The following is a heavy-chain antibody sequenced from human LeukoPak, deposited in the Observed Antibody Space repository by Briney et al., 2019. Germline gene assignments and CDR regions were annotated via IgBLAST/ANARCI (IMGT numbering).Heavy chain of an antibody. CDR3: ARDLYDSSGYYPH. Sequence: SVKVSCKASGYTFTAYYMHWVRQAPGQGLEWMGRIIPILGIANYAQKFQGRVTITADKSTSTAYMELSSLRSEDTAVYYCARDLYDSSGYYPHWGQGTLVTVSS. J-gene: IGHJ1*01. CDR2: IIPILGIA. D-gene: IGHD3-22*01. V-gene: IGHV1-69*04. CDR1: GYTFTAYY.